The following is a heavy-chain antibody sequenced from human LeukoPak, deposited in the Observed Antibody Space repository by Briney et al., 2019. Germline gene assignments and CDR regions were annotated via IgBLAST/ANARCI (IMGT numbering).Heavy chain of an antibody. CDR2: IYTSGST. CDR1: GGSISSGSYY. J-gene: IGHJ4*02. V-gene: IGHV4-61*02. Sequence: SETLSLTRTVSGGSISSGSYYWSWIRQPAGKGLEWIGRIYTSGSTNYNPSLKSRVTISVDTSKNQFSLKLSSVTAADTAVYYCASHATKVTSGWYPSWGQGTLVTVSS. D-gene: IGHD6-19*01. CDR3: ASHATKVTSGWYPS.